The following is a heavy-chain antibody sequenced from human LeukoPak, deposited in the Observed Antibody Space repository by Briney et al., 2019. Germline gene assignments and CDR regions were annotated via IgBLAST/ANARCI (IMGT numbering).Heavy chain of an antibody. V-gene: IGHV5-10-1*01. J-gene: IGHJ6*02. Sequence: GESLRISCKGSGYSFTSYWISWVRQMPGKGVEWMGRIGPSDSYTNYSPSFQGHVTISADKSISTAYLQWSSLKASDTAMYYCAGFGELLNPPYGMDVWGQGTTVTVSS. D-gene: IGHD3-10*01. CDR3: AGFGELLNPPYGMDV. CDR2: IGPSDSYT. CDR1: GYSFTSYW.